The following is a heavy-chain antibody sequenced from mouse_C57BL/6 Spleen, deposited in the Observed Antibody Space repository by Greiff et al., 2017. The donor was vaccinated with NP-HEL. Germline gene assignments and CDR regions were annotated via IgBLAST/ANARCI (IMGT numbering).Heavy chain of an antibody. D-gene: IGHD2-1*01. Sequence: VMLVESGPGLVQPSQSLSITCTVSGFSLNSYGVHWVRQSPGKGLEWLGVIWRGGSTDYNAAFMSRLSITKDNSKSQVFFKMNSLQADDTAIYYCAKGGNYYYYAMDYWGQGTSVTVSS. V-gene: IGHV2-5*01. CDR2: IWRGGST. J-gene: IGHJ4*01. CDR1: GFSLNSYG. CDR3: AKGGNYYYYAMDY.